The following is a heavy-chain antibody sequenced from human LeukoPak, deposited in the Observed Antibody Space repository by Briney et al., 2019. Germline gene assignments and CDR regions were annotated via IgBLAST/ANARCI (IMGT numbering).Heavy chain of an antibody. CDR3: VRDLHWGGFDV. CDR2: ISPSGDIT. J-gene: IGHJ3*01. D-gene: IGHD7-27*01. V-gene: IGHV3-23*01. Sequence: GGSLRLSCAASGFTFSNYGMHWVRQAPGKGLEWVSGISPSGDITYYADSVMGRFSISRDNPKSTVSLQMSSLRAEDTALYYCVRDLHWGGFDVWGQGTMVTVSS. CDR1: GFTFSNYG.